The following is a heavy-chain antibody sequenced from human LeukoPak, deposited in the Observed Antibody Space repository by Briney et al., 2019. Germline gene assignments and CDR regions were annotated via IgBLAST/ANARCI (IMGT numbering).Heavy chain of an antibody. CDR1: GFTFSSYS. D-gene: IGHD3-16*01. Sequence: PGGSLRLSCAASGFTFSSYSMNWVRQAPGKGLGWVSSISSSSSYIYYADSVKGRFTISRDNAKNSLYLQMNSLRAEDTAVYYCAREIVDVGFDYWGQGTLVTVSS. CDR2: ISSSSSYI. CDR3: AREIVDVGFDY. J-gene: IGHJ4*02. V-gene: IGHV3-21*01.